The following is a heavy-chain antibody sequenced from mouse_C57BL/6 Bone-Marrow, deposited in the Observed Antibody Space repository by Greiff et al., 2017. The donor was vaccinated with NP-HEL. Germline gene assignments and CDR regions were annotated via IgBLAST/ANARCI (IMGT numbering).Heavy chain of an antibody. Sequence: DVMLVESGGGLVQPGGSLSLSCAASGFTFTAYYMSWVRQPPGKALEWVGFIRNKANGYTIEYSASLNGPFTISRAYSQSILYLQMNALIAEDSATYYCAMSIYYDYADDPFYGMDYWGQGTSVTVSS. D-gene: IGHD2-4*01. CDR2: IRNKANGYTI. CDR1: GFTFTAYY. V-gene: IGHV7-3*01. J-gene: IGHJ4*01. CDR3: AMSIYYDYADDPFYGMDY.